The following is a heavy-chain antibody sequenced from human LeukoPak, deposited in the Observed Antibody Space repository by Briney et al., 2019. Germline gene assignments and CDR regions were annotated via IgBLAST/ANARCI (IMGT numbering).Heavy chain of an antibody. Sequence: SETLSLTCTVSGGSISSSSYYWGWIRQPPGKGLEWIGSSHYSGSTYYNPSLKSRVTISVDTSKNQFSLKLSSVTAADTAVYYCAGTNYYGSGSYYNVGYWGQGTLVTVSS. J-gene: IGHJ4*02. CDR3: AGTNYYGSGSYYNVGY. CDR1: GGSISSSSYY. V-gene: IGHV4-39*01. D-gene: IGHD3-10*01. CDR2: SHYSGST.